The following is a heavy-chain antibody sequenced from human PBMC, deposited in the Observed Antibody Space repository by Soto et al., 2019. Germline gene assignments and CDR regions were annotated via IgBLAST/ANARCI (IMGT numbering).Heavy chain of an antibody. Sequence: TLSLTCIVSGGSISSHYWNWIRQPPGKGLEWIGYIYYSGRTNYNPSLKSRVTISVDTSKNQFSLNLSSVTAADTAVYYCARDSGSSYYYYYGMDVWGQGTTVTSP. J-gene: IGHJ6*02. CDR2: IYYSGRT. CDR1: GGSISSHY. D-gene: IGHD1-26*01. CDR3: ARDSGSSYYYYYGMDV. V-gene: IGHV4-59*11.